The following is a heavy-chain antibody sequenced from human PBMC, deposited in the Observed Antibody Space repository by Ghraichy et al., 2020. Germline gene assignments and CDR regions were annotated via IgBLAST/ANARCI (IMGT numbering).Heavy chain of an antibody. CDR1: GFTFSSYS. V-gene: IGHV3-48*02. D-gene: IGHD6-19*01. CDR2: ISSSSSTI. CDR3: ARDSSSGSGYYYYGMDV. J-gene: IGHJ6*02. Sequence: GESLNISCAASGFTFSSYSMNWVRQAPGKGLEWVSYISSSSSTIYYADSVKGRFTISRDNAKNSLYLQMNSLRDEDTAVYYCARDSSSGSGYYYYGMDVWGQGTTVTVSS.